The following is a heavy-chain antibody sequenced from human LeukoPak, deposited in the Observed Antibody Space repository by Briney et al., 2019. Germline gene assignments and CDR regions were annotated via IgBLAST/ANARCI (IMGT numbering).Heavy chain of an antibody. V-gene: IGHV1-69*01. CDR1: GGTFSSYA. D-gene: IGHD6-19*01. J-gene: IGHJ6*02. CDR2: IIPIFGTA. Sequence: SVTVSCKASGGTFSSYAISWVRQAPGQGLEWMGGIIPIFGTANYAQKFQGRVTITADESTSTAYMELSSLRSEDTAVYYCAREGQAVAGTGFYYYYGMDVWGQGTTVTVSS. CDR3: AREGQAVAGTGFYYYYGMDV.